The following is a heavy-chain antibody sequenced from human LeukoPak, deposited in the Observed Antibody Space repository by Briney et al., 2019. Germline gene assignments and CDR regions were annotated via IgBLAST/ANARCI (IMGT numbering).Heavy chain of an antibody. Sequence: PSETLSLTCTVSGGSISSSGYYWGWIRQPPGKGLEWIGNIYYSGITYYNPPLKSRVTISLDTSKNQFSLRLSSVTAADTAVYYCARPRALHYDILTGGFGFDPWGQGTLVTVSS. V-gene: IGHV4-39*07. CDR3: ARPRALHYDILTGGFGFDP. CDR2: IYYSGIT. J-gene: IGHJ5*02. D-gene: IGHD3-9*01. CDR1: GGSISSSGYY.